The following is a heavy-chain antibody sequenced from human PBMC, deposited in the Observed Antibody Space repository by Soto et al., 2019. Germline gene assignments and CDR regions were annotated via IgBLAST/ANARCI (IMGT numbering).Heavy chain of an antibody. J-gene: IGHJ6*02. CDR3: ARDQYSSSSSSQKEYYGMDV. CDR1: GFTFSSYW. Sequence: EVQLVESGGGLVQPGGSLRLSCAASGFTFSSYWMSWVRQAPGKGLEWVANIKQDGSEKYYVDSVKGRFTISRDNAKNSLYLQMNSLRAEDTAVYYCARDQYSSSSSSQKEYYGMDVWGQGITVTASS. V-gene: IGHV3-7*05. D-gene: IGHD6-6*01. CDR2: IKQDGSEK.